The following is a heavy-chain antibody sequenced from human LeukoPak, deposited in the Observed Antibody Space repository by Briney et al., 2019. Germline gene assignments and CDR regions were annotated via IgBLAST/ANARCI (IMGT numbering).Heavy chain of an antibody. CDR1: GYSISSGYY. D-gene: IGHD5-24*01. J-gene: IGHJ3*02. CDR2: TYHSAST. V-gene: IGHV4-38-2*02. Sequence: ETLSLTCAVSGYSISSGYYWAWIRQPPGKGLEWIGSTYHSASTYYNPPLKSRVTISVDSSNIKFSLKLSYVSAADTAVYYCARDQDNSRAFHIWRQGTMVTVSS. CDR3: ARDQDNSRAFHI.